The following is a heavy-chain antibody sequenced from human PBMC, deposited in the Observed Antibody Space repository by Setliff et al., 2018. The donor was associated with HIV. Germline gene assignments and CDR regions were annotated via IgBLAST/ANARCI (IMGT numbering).Heavy chain of an antibody. D-gene: IGHD6-13*01. CDR2: ISGHNGHT. J-gene: IGHJ6*03. Sequence: ASVKVSCKASGYTFTRFGISWVRQAPGQGLEWMGWISGHNGHTDYAQKFQGRVTVTTDTSTETAYMELRSLRSDDTAVYYCARDMQQLVPGEHYYYMDVWGKGTTGTVSS. CDR1: GYTFTRFG. CDR3: ARDMQQLVPGEHYYYMDV. V-gene: IGHV1-18*01.